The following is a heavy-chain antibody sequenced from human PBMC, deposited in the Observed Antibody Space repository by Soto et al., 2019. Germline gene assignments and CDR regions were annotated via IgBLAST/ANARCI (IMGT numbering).Heavy chain of an antibody. Sequence: QVQLVESGGGVVQPGRSLRLSCAASGFTFSSFAIHWVRQAPGRGLEWVAGMSYDGNYKYYVDSVKGRFTISRDNFKNTLYLQMNSLRLEDTAVYYCARDGEGKPMEDWGQGTLVTVSS. V-gene: IGHV3-30-3*01. CDR1: GFTFSSFA. CDR2: MSYDGNYK. D-gene: IGHD2-8*01. J-gene: IGHJ4*02. CDR3: ARDGEGKPMED.